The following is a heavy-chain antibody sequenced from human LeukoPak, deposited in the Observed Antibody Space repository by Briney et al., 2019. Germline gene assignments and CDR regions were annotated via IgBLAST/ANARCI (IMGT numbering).Heavy chain of an antibody. CDR3: ARKYSGYGMDV. Sequence: GGSLRLSCAASGFTFSSYDVHWVRQATGKGLEWVSAIGTAGDTYYPGSVKGRFTISRENAKNSLYLQMNSLRAGDTAVYYCARKYSGYGMDVWGQGTTVTVSS. CDR2: IGTAGDT. CDR1: GFTFSSYD. J-gene: IGHJ6*02. D-gene: IGHD1-26*01. V-gene: IGHV3-13*01.